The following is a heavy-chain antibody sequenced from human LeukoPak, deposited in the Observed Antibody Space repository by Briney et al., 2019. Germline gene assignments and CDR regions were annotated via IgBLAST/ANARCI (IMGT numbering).Heavy chain of an antibody. CDR3: AIAWDYDSSGYYFDY. CDR1: GYTFTGYY. J-gene: IGHJ4*02. CDR2: INTNSGGT. V-gene: IGHV1-2*02. Sequence: ASVKVSCKASGYTFTGYYMHWVRQAPGQGLEWMGWINTNSGGTNYAQKFQGRVTMTRDTSISTAYMELSRLRSDDTAVYYCAIAWDYDSSGYYFDYWGQGTLVTVSS. D-gene: IGHD3-22*01.